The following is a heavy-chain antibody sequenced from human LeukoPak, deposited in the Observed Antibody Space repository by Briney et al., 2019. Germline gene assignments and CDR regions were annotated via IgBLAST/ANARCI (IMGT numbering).Heavy chain of an antibody. CDR2: IYDSGNT. D-gene: IGHD3-22*01. J-gene: IGHJ4*02. CDR3: ARQSISGSSLSYFDY. CDR1: GGSISSYY. Sequence: SETLSLTCTVSGGSISSYYWSWIRQPPGKGLEWIGNIYDSGNTNYNPSLKSRVTISVDTSKNQCSLKLSSVTAADTAVYYCARQSISGSSLSYFDYWGQGTLVNVSS. V-gene: IGHV4-59*01.